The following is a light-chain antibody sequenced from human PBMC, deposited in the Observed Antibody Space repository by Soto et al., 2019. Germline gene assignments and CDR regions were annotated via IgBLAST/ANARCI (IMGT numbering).Light chain of an antibody. Sequence: QSVLTQPPSVSGAPGQRVTISCTGSSSNIGAGYDVHWYQQLPGTAPKLLIYGNSNRPSGVPDRFSGSKSGTSASLAITGLQAEDEADYYCCSYAGNSLYVFGTGTKVTVL. CDR1: SSNIGAGYD. CDR2: GNS. J-gene: IGLJ1*01. CDR3: CSYAGNSLYV. V-gene: IGLV1-40*01.